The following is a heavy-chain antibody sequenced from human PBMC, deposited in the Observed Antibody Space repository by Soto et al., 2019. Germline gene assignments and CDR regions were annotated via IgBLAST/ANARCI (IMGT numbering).Heavy chain of an antibody. CDR1: GYLFTAYS. D-gene: IGHD2-15*01. V-gene: IGHV1-46*01. CDR3: AREEKCRGGTCYSEYFHR. Sequence: ASVKVSCKASGYLFTAYSMHWVRLAPGQGLEWMGVVNPSGGSTKYAQNFQGRVTMTRDTSTTTIYMELSSLRSDDTAIYYCAREEKCRGGTCYSEYFHRWGQGTLVTVS. J-gene: IGHJ1*01. CDR2: VNPSGGST.